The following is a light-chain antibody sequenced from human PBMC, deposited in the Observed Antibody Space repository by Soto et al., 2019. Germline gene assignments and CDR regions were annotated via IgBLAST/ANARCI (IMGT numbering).Light chain of an antibody. CDR1: QTVRNNY. Sequence: VLTKTPSTLSVSPVESATLSCRASQTVRNNYLAWYQQKPGQAPRILIYDASSRATGIPDRFSGGGSGTDFTLTISRLEPEDFAVYYCQQFSSYPLTFGVGVKVDI. V-gene: IGKV3-20*01. J-gene: IGKJ4*01. CDR2: DAS. CDR3: QQFSSYPLT.